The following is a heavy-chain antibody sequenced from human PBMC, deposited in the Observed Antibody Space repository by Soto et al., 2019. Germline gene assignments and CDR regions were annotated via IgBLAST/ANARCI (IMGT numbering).Heavy chain of an antibody. D-gene: IGHD1-26*01. CDR1: GFTFDADA. CDR2: ISWNSGSI. Sequence: EVQLVESGGGLVQPGRSLRLSCAASGFTFDADAMHWVRQAPGKGLEWVSGISWNSGSIGYADSVKGRFTISRENAKNSLYLQMNSLRAEDTALYYCAKANSGRYSGPHAFDIWGQGTMVTVSS. J-gene: IGHJ3*02. V-gene: IGHV3-9*01. CDR3: AKANSGRYSGPHAFDI.